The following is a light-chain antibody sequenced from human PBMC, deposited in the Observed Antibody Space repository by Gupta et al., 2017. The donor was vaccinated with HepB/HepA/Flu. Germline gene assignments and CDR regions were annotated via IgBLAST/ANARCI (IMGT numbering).Light chain of an antibody. CDR3: SSYTSSDTFVV. V-gene: IGLV2-23*02. Sequence: QSALTQPAHVYGSPGQSLTISCTGTTSDFGTYDLLSWYQQHPGKAPKLMIFEVNQRPSGVSDRFSGSNSGNTASLTISGLQAEDEADYYCSSYTSSDTFVVFGGGTRLTAL. CDR2: EVN. J-gene: IGLJ2*01. CDR1: TSDFGTYDL.